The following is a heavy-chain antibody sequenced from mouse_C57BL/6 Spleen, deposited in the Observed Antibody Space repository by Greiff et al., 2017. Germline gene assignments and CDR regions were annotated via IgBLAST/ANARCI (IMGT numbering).Heavy chain of an antibody. D-gene: IGHD3-2*02. CDR1: GYTFTDYN. CDR3: SRDSSGYSFAY. Sequence: VQLKESGPELVKPGASVKMSCKASGYTFTDYNMHWVKQSHGKSLEWIGYINPNNGGTSYNQKFKGKATLTVNNSSSTAYMELRSLTSEDSAVYYCSRDSSGYSFAYWGQGTLVTVSA. V-gene: IGHV1-22*01. J-gene: IGHJ3*01. CDR2: INPNNGGT.